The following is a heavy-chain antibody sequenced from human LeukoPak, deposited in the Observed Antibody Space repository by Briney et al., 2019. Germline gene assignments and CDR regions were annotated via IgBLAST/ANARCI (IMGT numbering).Heavy chain of an antibody. CDR1: GYTFTSYG. Sequence: ASVKVSCKASGYTFTSYGISWVRQAPGQGLEWMGGIIPIFGTANYAQKFQGRVTITADESTSTAYMELSSLRSEDTAVYYCARRFSSSWSWFDPWGQGTLVTVSS. D-gene: IGHD6-13*01. CDR2: IIPIFGTA. J-gene: IGHJ5*02. CDR3: ARRFSSSWSWFDP. V-gene: IGHV1-69*13.